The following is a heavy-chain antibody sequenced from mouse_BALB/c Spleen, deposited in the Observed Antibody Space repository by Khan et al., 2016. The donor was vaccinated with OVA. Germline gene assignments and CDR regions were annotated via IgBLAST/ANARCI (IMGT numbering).Heavy chain of an antibody. Sequence: EVQLQESGTVLARPGASVKMSCKASGYSFTSYWMHWVKQRPGQGLEWIGAIYPGNSDTRYNQKFKGKAKLTAVTSASTAYMELISLTNEDSAVYYCTRSYDSYYCDYWGQGTTLTVSS. CDR3: TRSYDSYYCDY. V-gene: IGHV1-5*01. D-gene: IGHD2-4*01. CDR1: GYSFTSYW. CDR2: IYPGNSDT. J-gene: IGHJ2*01.